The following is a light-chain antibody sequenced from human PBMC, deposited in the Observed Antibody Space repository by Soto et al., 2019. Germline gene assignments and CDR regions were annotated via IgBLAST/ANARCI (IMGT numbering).Light chain of an antibody. CDR1: QSISGNY. CDR2: GTY. CDR3: QQYGDSLSFT. V-gene: IGKV3-20*01. Sequence: EIVLTQSPGTLSLSPGERVTLSCRASQSISGNYLAWYQHKPGQAPRLLISGTYARATGIPDRFSGSGSGTDFSLTISRLEPEDFAVYYCQQYGDSLSFTFGQGTRLEIK. J-gene: IGKJ5*01.